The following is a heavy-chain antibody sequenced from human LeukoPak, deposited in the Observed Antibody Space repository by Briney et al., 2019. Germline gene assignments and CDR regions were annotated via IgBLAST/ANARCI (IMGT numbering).Heavy chain of an antibody. CDR3: ARTSIAAPTLDY. V-gene: IGHV4-59*12. J-gene: IGHJ4*02. CDR1: GGSINSYY. D-gene: IGHD6-6*01. CDR2: IYYSGIT. Sequence: SETLSLTCTVSGGSINSYYWSWIRQPPGKGLEYIGYIYYSGITNYNPSLKSRVTISVDTSKNQFSLKLSSVTAADTAVYYCARTSIAAPTLDYWGQGTLVTVSS.